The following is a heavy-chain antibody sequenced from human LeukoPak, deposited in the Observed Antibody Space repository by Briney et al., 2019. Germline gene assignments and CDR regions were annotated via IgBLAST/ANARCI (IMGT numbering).Heavy chain of an antibody. D-gene: IGHD2-2*01. Sequence: SETLSLTCAVYGGSFSGYYWSWIRQPPGKGLEWIGEINHSGSTKYNPSLKSRVTLSVDTSKNQFSLKLSSVTAADTAVYYCARTRVPAAHCDYWGQGTLVTVSS. CDR2: INHSGST. V-gene: IGHV4-34*01. CDR1: GGSFSGYY. CDR3: ARTRVPAAHCDY. J-gene: IGHJ4*02.